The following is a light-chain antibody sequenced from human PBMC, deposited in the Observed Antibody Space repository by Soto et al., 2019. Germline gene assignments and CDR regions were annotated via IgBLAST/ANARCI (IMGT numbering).Light chain of an antibody. V-gene: IGLV1-40*01. CDR1: SSNIGACND. Sequence: QSVLTQPPSVSGSPGQRVTISCTGSSSNIGACNDVHWYQQLPGTAPKLIIYGNSNRPSGVPDRFSGSKSGTSASLASTGLLHEDEAAYYWQSYDRTLSAVVFGGGTKLTVL. CDR3: QSYDRTLSAVV. J-gene: IGLJ2*01. CDR2: GNS.